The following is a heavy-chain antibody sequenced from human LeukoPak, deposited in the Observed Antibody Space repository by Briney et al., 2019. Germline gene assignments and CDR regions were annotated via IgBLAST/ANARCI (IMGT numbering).Heavy chain of an antibody. D-gene: IGHD6-6*01. CDR1: GYTFTSYG. Sequence: ASVKVSCKASGYTFTSYGITWVRQAPGQGLEWMEWISAYNGITNYAQKLQGRVTMTTDTSTSAAYMELRSLRSDDTAVYYCARDLTTTSSSLSGYWGQGTLVTVSS. CDR3: ARDLTTTSSSLSGY. V-gene: IGHV1-18*01. J-gene: IGHJ4*02. CDR2: ISAYNGIT.